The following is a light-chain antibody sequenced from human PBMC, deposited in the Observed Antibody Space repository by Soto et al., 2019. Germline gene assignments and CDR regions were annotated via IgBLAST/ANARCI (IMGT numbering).Light chain of an antibody. J-gene: IGKJ1*01. V-gene: IGKV3-11*01. Sequence: IVLTQSPVTLAVSPGESAVLSCRASQSVSTSLAWYQHKPGQAPRLFIYDASKRAPGIPARLTGSGSGTDFTLTISSLEPEDIAIYYCQVRDVWPSFGQGTKVEIK. CDR3: QVRDVWPS. CDR1: QSVSTS. CDR2: DAS.